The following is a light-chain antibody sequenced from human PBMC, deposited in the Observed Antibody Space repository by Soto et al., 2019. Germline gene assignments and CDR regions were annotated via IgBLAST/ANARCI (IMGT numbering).Light chain of an antibody. CDR3: CSYASSSSYV. CDR2: EVS. V-gene: IGLV2-8*01. CDR1: SSDVGAFNY. Sequence: QSALTQPPSASGSPGQSVPISCTGTSSDVGAFNYVSWYQQQPGKAPKLIIYEVSRRPSGVPDRFSGSKSGNTASLTVSGLQADDEADYYCCSYASSSSYVFGTGTKLTVL. J-gene: IGLJ1*01.